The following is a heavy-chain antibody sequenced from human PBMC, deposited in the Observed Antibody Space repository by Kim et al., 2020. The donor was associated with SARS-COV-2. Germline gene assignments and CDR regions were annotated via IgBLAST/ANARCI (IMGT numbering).Heavy chain of an antibody. Sequence: QKLQGRVTMTTDTSTSTASMELRSLRSDDTAEYYCARSYYYGSGYYFDYWGQGTLVTVSS. CDR3: ARSYYYGSGYYFDY. D-gene: IGHD3-10*01. V-gene: IGHV1-18*01. J-gene: IGHJ4*02.